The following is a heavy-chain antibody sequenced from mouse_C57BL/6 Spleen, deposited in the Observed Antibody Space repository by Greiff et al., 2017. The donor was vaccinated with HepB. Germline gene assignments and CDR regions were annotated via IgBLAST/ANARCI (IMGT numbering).Heavy chain of an antibody. CDR3: ARGEGFTTVVPFDY. CDR1: GYTFTSYW. CDR2: IDPSDSYT. V-gene: IGHV1-69*01. D-gene: IGHD1-1*01. J-gene: IGHJ2*01. Sequence: QVQLQQPGAELVMPGASVKLSCKASGYTFTSYWMHWVKQRPGQGLEWIGEIDPSDSYTNYNQKFKGKSTLTVDKSSSTAYIQLSSLTSEDSAVYYGARGEGFTTVVPFDYWGQGTTLTVSS.